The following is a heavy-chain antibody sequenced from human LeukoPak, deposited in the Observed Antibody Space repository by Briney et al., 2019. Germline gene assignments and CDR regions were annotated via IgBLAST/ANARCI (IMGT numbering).Heavy chain of an antibody. J-gene: IGHJ4*02. CDR1: GFTFSNYW. CDR3: ARVHYGDYVDY. CDR2: ISSDGTDT. Sequence: PGGSPRLSCAASGFTFSNYWMHWVRQAPGKGLVWVSRISSDGTDTSYADSVKGRFTISRDNAKNTLYLQMNSLRAEDTAVYYCARVHYGDYVDYWGQGTLVTVSS. V-gene: IGHV3-74*01. D-gene: IGHD4-17*01.